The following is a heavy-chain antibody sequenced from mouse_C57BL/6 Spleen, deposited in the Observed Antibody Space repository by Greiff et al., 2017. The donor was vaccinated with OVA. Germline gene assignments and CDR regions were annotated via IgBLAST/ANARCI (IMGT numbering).Heavy chain of an antibody. CDR1: GYTFTSYW. CDR2: IDPSDSYT. V-gene: IGHV1-69*01. Sequence: VQLQQPGAELVMPGASVKLSCKASGYTFTSYWMHWVKQRPGQGLEWIGEIDPSDSYTNYNQKFKGKSTLTVDKSSSTAYMQLSSLTSEDSAVYYCARRGTSLWYFDVWGTGTTVTVSS. J-gene: IGHJ1*03. D-gene: IGHD3-3*01. CDR3: ARRGTSLWYFDV.